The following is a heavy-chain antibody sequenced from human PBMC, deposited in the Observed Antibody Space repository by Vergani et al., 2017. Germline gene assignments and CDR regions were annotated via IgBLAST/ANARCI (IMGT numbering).Heavy chain of an antibody. CDR2: INHSGST. J-gene: IGHJ6*02. CDR1: GGSFSGYY. CDR3: ARGTRGIAAAGYYYYYGMDV. D-gene: IGHD6-13*01. Sequence: QVQLQQWGAGLLPPSETLSLPCAVYGGSFSGYYWSWIRQPPGXGLEWIGEINHSGSTNYNPSLKSRVTISVDTSKNQFSLKLSSVTAADTAVYYCARGTRGIAAAGYYYYYGMDVWGQGTTVTVSS. V-gene: IGHV4-34*01.